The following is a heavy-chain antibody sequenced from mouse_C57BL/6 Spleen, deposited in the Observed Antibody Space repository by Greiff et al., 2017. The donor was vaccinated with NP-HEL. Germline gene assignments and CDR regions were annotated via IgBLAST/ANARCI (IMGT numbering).Heavy chain of an antibody. D-gene: IGHD3-2*02. Sequence: EVQLQQSGPVLVKPGASVKMSCKASGYTFTDYYMNWVKQSHGKSLEWIGVINPYNGGTSYNQKFKGKATLTVDKSYSTAYIELNSLTSEDSAVYYCARSGGYYAMDYWGQGTSVTVSS. J-gene: IGHJ4*01. CDR2: INPYNGGT. V-gene: IGHV1-19*01. CDR3: ARSGGYYAMDY. CDR1: GYTFTDYY.